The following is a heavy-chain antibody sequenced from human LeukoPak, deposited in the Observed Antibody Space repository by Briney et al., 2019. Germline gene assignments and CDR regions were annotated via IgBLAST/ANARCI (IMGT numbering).Heavy chain of an antibody. D-gene: IGHD3-22*01. V-gene: IGHV1-24*01. CDR3: ANLPDSSGYYKTDY. Sequence: ASVKVSCKASGYTFTSYYMHWVRQAPGQGLEWMGGFDPEDGETIYAQKFQGRVTMTEDTSTDTAYMELSSLRSEDTAVYYCANLPDSSGYYKTDYWGQGTLVTVSS. J-gene: IGHJ4*02. CDR2: FDPEDGET. CDR1: GYTFTSYY.